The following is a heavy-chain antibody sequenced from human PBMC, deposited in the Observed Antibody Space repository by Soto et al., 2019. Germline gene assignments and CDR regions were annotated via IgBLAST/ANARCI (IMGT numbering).Heavy chain of an antibody. CDR3: TRGGGGSLDY. J-gene: IGHJ4*02. CDR1: GFTFSNYW. V-gene: IGHV3-74*01. Sequence: PGGSLRLSCAAPGFTFSNYWMHWVRQAPGKGLVWVSHINTDGSTTTYADSVKGRFTISRDNAKKTLFLQMTSLRVEDTAVYYCTRGGGGSLDYWGQGTLVTVSS. CDR2: INTDGSTT. D-gene: IGHD1-26*01.